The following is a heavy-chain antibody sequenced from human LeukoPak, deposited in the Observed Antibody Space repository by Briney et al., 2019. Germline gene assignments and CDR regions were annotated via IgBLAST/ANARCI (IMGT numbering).Heavy chain of an antibody. CDR2: IYYSGST. CDR1: GGSISSYY. D-gene: IGHD3-22*01. J-gene: IGHJ3*02. CDR3: ARVADSSGYYGAFDI. V-gene: IGHV4-59*12. Sequence: TSETLSLTCTVSGGSISSYYWSWIRQPPGKGLEWIGYIYYSGSTNYNPSLKSRVTISVDTSKNQFSLKLSSVTAADTAVYYCARVADSSGYYGAFDIWGQGTMVTVSS.